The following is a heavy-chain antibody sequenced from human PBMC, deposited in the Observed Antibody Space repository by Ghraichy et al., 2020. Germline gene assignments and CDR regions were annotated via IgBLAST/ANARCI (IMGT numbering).Heavy chain of an antibody. J-gene: IGHJ1*01. Sequence: SETLSLTCAVYVGSFSGYYWSWIRQPPGKGLEWIGEINHSGSTNYNPSLKSRVTISVDTSKNQFSLKLSSVTAADTAVYYCASERLRLGELSSERPAAEYFQHWGQGTLVTVSS. CDR2: INHSGST. CDR1: VGSFSGYY. D-gene: IGHD3-16*02. CDR3: ASERLRLGELSSERPAAEYFQH. V-gene: IGHV4-34*01.